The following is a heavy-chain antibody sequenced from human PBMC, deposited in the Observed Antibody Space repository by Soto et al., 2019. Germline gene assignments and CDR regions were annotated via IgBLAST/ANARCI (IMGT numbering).Heavy chain of an antibody. D-gene: IGHD3-3*01. CDR1: GFTFTSFA. Sequence: PGGSLRLSCAASGFTFTSFAVSWVRQAPGKGLEWVSAISGSGGATYYADSVKGRFTVSRDNSRNTVYLQVDSLRVEDTAVYHCAIGEWLSTPDFNFWGKGTLVTVSS. CDR2: ISGSGGAT. CDR3: AIGEWLSTPDFNF. J-gene: IGHJ4*02. V-gene: IGHV3-23*01.